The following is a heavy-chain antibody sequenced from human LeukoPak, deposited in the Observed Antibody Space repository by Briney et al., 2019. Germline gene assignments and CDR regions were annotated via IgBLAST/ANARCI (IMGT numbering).Heavy chain of an antibody. J-gene: IGHJ4*02. CDR1: GYTFTSYD. V-gene: IGHV1-8*01. Sequence: ASVKVSYKASGYTFTSYDINWVRQATGQGLEWMGWMNPNSGNTGYAQKFQGRVTMTRNTSISTAYMELSSLRSKDTAVYYCARGVDYGDLVFDYWGQGTLVTVSS. CDR3: ARGVDYGDLVFDY. CDR2: MNPNSGNT. D-gene: IGHD4-17*01.